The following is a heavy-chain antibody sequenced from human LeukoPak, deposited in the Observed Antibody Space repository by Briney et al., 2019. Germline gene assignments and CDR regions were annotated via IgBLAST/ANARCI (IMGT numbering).Heavy chain of an antibody. CDR1: GFTFSSYG. CDR2: ISYDGSNK. J-gene: IGHJ4*02. D-gene: IGHD1-14*01. CDR3: AKDGKKWQEPLES. Sequence: GGSLRLSCAASGFTFSSYGMHWVRQAPGKGLVWVAVISYDGSNKFYPDSVKGRFTISRDNSNLYLQMNSLRAEDTAVYYCAKDGKKWQEPLESWGQGTLVIVSS. V-gene: IGHV3-30*18.